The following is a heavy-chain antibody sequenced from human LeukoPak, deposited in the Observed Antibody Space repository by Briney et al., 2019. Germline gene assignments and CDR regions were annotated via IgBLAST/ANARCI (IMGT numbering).Heavy chain of an antibody. CDR2: ISTYNGNT. J-gene: IGHJ4*02. D-gene: IGHD3-22*01. CDR1: GYTFNSYD. V-gene: IGHV1-18*01. CDR3: ARDSPYYYDSSGYYETNLFDY. Sequence: GASVKVSCKASGYTFNSYDISWVRQAPEQGLEWMAWISTYNGNTSYALKVQGRATMTTDTSTSTAYMELRSLRSDDTAVYYCARDSPYYYDSSGYYETNLFDYWGQGTLVTVSS.